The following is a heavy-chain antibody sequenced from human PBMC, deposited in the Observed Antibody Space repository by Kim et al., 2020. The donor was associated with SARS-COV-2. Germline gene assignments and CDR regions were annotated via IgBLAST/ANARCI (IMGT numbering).Heavy chain of an antibody. CDR1: GGSFSSSTYY. Sequence: SETLSLTCTVSGGSFSSSTYYWGWIRQPPGKGLEWIGSVYYTGSTYYNPSLKSRVTISVDTSKNQFSLRLSSVTAADTAVYFCARHMRVVPEYYFDYWGQGTLVTVSS. CDR2: VYYTGST. J-gene: IGHJ4*02. CDR3: ARHMRVVPEYYFDY. D-gene: IGHD3-3*01. V-gene: IGHV4-39*01.